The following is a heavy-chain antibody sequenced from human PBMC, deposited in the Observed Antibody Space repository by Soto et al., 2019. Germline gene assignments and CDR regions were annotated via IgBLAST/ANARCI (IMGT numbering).Heavy chain of an antibody. J-gene: IGHJ4*02. CDR3: ARDPTTGLDS. D-gene: IGHD4-17*01. CDR2: INDDGSDT. V-gene: IGHV3-74*01. CDR1: GFTFSDYW. Sequence: EVQLVESGGDLVQPGGSLRLSCAASGFTFSDYWMHWVRQAPGKGLVLVLLINDDGSDTTYADSVKGRFTIYRDNAKNTVYLQMNTLRVEDTAVYYCARDPTTGLDSWGQGTLVTVSS.